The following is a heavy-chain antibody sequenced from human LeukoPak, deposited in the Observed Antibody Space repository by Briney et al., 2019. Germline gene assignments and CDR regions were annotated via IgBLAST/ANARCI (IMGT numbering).Heavy chain of an antibody. D-gene: IGHD1-7*01. CDR2: TSSSSSYI. CDR1: GFTFSSYS. V-gene: IGHV3-21*01. J-gene: IGHJ4*02. CDR3: ARDLRSAGTTKYYFDY. Sequence: GGSLRLSCAASGFTFSSYSMNWVRQAPGKGLEWVSSTSSSSSYIYYADSVKGRFTISRDNAKNSLYLQMNSLRAEDTAVYYCARDLRSAGTTKYYFDYWGQGTLVTVSS.